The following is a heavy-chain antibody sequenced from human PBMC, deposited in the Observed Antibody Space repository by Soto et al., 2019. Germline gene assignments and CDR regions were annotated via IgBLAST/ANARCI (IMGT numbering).Heavy chain of an antibody. CDR2: IWYDGSNK. V-gene: IGHV3-33*01. J-gene: IGHJ6*02. CDR1: GFTFSSYG. Sequence: GGSLRLSCAASGFTFSSYGMHWVRQAPGKGLEWVAVIWYDGSNKYYADSVKGRFTISRDNSKNKLYLQMNSLRAEDTAVYYCARDMSGGQLVYGMDVWGQGTTVTVSS. CDR3: ARDMSGGQLVYGMDV. D-gene: IGHD2-15*01.